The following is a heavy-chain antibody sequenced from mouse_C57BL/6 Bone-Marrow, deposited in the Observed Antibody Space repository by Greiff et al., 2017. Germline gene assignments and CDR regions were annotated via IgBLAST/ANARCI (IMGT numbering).Heavy chain of an antibody. J-gene: IGHJ2*01. D-gene: IGHD2-1*01. Sequence: VQLQQSGAELVKPGASVKLSCKASGYTFTSYWMHWVKQRPGQGLEWIGMIHPNSGSTNYNEKFKSKATLTVAKSSSTAYMQLSNLTSEDAAVYYCARNYGNYDLFDYWGQGTTLTVSS. CDR2: IHPNSGST. CDR3: ARNYGNYDLFDY. CDR1: GYTFTSYW. V-gene: IGHV1-64*01.